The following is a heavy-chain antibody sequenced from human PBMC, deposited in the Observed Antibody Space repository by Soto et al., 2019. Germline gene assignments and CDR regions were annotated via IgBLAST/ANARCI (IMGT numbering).Heavy chain of an antibody. CDR1: GGSVSSGSYY. Sequence: QVQLQESGPGLVKPSETLSLTCTVSGGSVSSGSYYWSWIRQPPGKGLEWIGYIYYSGSTNYNPSLMSRVTISVDTSKNQFSLKLSSVTAADTAVYYCARDGEMATNGFDYWGQGTLVTVSS. J-gene: IGHJ4*02. CDR2: IYYSGST. V-gene: IGHV4-61*01. CDR3: ARDGEMATNGFDY. D-gene: IGHD5-12*01.